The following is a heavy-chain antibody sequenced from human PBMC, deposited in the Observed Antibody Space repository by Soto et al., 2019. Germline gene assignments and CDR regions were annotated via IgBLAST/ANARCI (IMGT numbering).Heavy chain of an antibody. CDR1: GFSLSTSGMR. J-gene: IGHJ4*02. CDR2: IDWDDDK. Sequence: SGPTLVNPTQTLTLTCTFSGFSLSTSGMRVSWIRQPPGKALEWLARIDWDDDKFYNTSLKTRLTISKDSSKNQVVLTMTNMDPVDTATYYCARMFHCSGGTCPFDYWGQGALVSVSS. D-gene: IGHD2-15*01. CDR3: ARMFHCSGGTCPFDY. V-gene: IGHV2-70*04.